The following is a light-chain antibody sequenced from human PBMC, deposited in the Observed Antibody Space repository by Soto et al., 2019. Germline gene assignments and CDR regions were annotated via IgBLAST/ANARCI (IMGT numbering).Light chain of an antibody. V-gene: IGKV3-11*01. J-gene: IGKJ1*01. CDR3: QQYNNYWT. Sequence: EIVLTQSPATLSLSPGERATLSCRASQSVSSYSAWYQQKPGQAPRLLIYDASNRATGTPARFSGSGSGTEFSLTISSLQPDDFATYYCQQYNNYWTFGQGTKVDIK. CDR1: QSVSSY. CDR2: DAS.